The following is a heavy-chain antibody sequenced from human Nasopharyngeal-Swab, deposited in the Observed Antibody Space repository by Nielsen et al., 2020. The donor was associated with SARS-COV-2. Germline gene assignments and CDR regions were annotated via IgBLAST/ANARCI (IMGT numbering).Heavy chain of an antibody. D-gene: IGHD3-10*01. Sequence: SVQVSCKASGGSFRTFALSWVRKAPGQGLEWMGGIIPSFGTTNYAQKLQGRISITADESTNTLYMALSSLRSEDTAVYYCARDTAGVFYGMDVWGQGTTVTVSS. CDR3: ARDTAGVFYGMDV. CDR2: IIPSFGTT. V-gene: IGHV1-69*13. CDR1: GGSFRTFA. J-gene: IGHJ6*02.